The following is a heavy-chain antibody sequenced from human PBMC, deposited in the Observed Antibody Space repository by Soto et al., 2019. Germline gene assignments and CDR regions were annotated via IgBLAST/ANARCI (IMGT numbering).Heavy chain of an antibody. J-gene: IGHJ5*02. V-gene: IGHV1-69*13. CDR1: GGTFSMYA. Sequence: SVKVSCKASGGTFSMYAISCVLQAPVQGRDWMGGIIPIFGTANYAQKFQGRVTITADESTSTAYMELSSLRSEDTAVYYCARDPSGDYDNWFDPWGQGTLVTVSS. CDR2: IIPIFGTA. CDR3: ARDPSGDYDNWFDP. D-gene: IGHD4-17*01.